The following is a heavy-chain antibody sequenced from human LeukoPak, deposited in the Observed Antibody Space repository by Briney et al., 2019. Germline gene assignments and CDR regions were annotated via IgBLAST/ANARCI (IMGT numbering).Heavy chain of an antibody. Sequence: GGSLRLSCAASGFSFRDYWMSWVRQAPGKGLEWVADIEPDGSGKTYVDSVKGRFTISRDNAQQSLYLQMNSLRAEDTAVYYCAREADIVVVPAAKGGYYYYGMDVWGQGTTVTVSS. J-gene: IGHJ6*02. D-gene: IGHD2-2*01. CDR3: AREADIVVVPAAKGGYYYYGMDV. CDR1: GFSFRDYW. V-gene: IGHV3-7*01. CDR2: IEPDGSGK.